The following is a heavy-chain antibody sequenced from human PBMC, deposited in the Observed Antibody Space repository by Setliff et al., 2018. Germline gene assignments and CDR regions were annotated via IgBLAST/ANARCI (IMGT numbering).Heavy chain of an antibody. V-gene: IGHV3-48*04. CDR2: ISSSGSLI. Sequence: GGSLRLSCAASEFIFRSYSMIWVRQTPGKGLEWVAYISSSGSLIYYPDSVKGRFTISRDNARNSLYLQMNSLRVEDTAVYYCARDGYPGTSWGQGTLVTVSS. D-gene: IGHD2-2*03. CDR1: EFIFRSYS. CDR3: ARDGYPGTS. J-gene: IGHJ5*02.